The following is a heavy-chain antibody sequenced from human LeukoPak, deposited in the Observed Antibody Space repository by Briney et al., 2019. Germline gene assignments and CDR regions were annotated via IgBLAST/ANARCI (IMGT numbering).Heavy chain of an antibody. CDR3: ARHFGAFDL. CDR1: GDSISSYY. D-gene: IGHD3-10*01. J-gene: IGHJ3*01. V-gene: IGHV4-4*09. Sequence: SETLSLTCTVSGDSISSYYWSWIRQPPGKGLEWIGYIYTSGSTNYNPSLKSRVTISGDTSKNQFSLKLSSVTAADTAVYYCARHFGAFDLWGQGTIVTVSS. CDR2: IYTSGST.